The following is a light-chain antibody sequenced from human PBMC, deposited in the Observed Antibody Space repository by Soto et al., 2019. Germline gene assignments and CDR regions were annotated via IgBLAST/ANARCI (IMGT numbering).Light chain of an antibody. V-gene: IGKV3-11*01. CDR3: QQRSNWIT. J-gene: IGKJ5*01. CDR2: DAS. CDR1: QSVSNY. Sequence: EIVLTQSPATLSLSPGERATLSCRTSQSVSNYLAWYQQKPGQAPRLLISDASNRATGIPARFSGSGSGTEFTLTISSLEPEEFAVYYGQQRSNWITFGQGTRLEIK.